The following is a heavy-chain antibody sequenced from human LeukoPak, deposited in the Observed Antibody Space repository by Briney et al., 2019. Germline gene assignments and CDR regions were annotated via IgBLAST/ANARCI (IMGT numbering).Heavy chain of an antibody. Sequence: SETLSLTCTVSGGFVSSGSFYWSWIRQPPGKGLEWIGYIYYIGSTNYNPSLKSRVTISVDTSKNQFSLKLSSVTAADTAVYYCAIGGARQHQGLGAWGQGTLVTVPS. CDR3: AIGGARQHQGLGA. CDR1: GGFVSSGSFY. CDR2: IYYIGST. D-gene: IGHD6-13*01. V-gene: IGHV4-61*01. J-gene: IGHJ5*02.